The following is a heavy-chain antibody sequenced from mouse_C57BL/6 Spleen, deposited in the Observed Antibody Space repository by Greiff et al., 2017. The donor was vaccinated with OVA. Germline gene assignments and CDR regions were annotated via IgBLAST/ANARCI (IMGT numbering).Heavy chain of an antibody. CDR1: GFTFSDYY. CDR3: ARGGYGSSYEYFDV. D-gene: IGHD1-1*01. V-gene: IGHV5-12*01. CDR2: ISNGGGST. J-gene: IGHJ1*03. Sequence: EVKVVESGGGLVQPGGSLKLSCAASGFTFSDYYMYWVRQTPEKRLEWVAYISNGGGSTYYPDTVKGRFTISRDNAKNTLYLQMSRLKSEDTAMYYCARGGYGSSYEYFDVWGTGTTVTVSS.